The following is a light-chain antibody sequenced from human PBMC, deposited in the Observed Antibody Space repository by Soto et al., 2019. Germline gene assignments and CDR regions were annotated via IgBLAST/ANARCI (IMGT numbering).Light chain of an antibody. J-gene: IGKJ2*03. CDR1: EDIRNY. V-gene: IGKV1-39*01. CDR3: QQSLRSPQS. Sequence: DIEMTQTPSSLSASVGDRVTLTCRASEDIRNYLNWYQQKLGKAPKLLISAAVSLHSGVPSRFSGSGSGTVFTLNITSLQPEDFATYYCQQSLRSPQSFGQGTKLEIK. CDR2: AAV.